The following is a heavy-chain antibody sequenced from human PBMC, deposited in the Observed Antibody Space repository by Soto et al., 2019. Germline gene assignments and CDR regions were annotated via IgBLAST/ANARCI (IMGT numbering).Heavy chain of an antibody. J-gene: IGHJ5*02. V-gene: IGHV4-34*01. CDR3: ARGTLIVVVVAASYWFDP. CDR2: INHSGST. D-gene: IGHD2-15*01. CDR1: GGSFSGYY. Sequence: LSLTCAVYGGSFSGYYWSWIRQPPGKGLEWIGEINHSGSTNYNPSLKSRVTISVDTSKNQFSLKLSSVTAADTAVYYCARGTLIVVVVAASYWFDPWGQGTLVTVSS.